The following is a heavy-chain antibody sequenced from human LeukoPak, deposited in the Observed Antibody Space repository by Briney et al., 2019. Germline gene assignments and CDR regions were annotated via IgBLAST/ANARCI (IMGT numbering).Heavy chain of an antibody. CDR2: IYYSGST. CDR3: ARSRRSDFWSGYVSYYFDY. V-gene: IGHV4-59*01. J-gene: IGHJ4*02. CDR1: GGSISSYY. Sequence: SETLSLTCTVSGGSISSYYWSWIRQPPGKGLEWIGYIYYSGSTSYNPSLKSRVTISVDTSKNQFSLKLSSVTAADTAVYYCARSRRSDFWSGYVSYYFDYWGQGTLVTVSS. D-gene: IGHD3-3*01.